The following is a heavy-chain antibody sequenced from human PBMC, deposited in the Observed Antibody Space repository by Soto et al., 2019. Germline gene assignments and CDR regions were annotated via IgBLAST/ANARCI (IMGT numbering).Heavy chain of an antibody. CDR2: ISGSGGST. V-gene: IGHV3-23*01. CDR3: AKPYEEAVVYYFDY. J-gene: IGHJ4*02. D-gene: IGHD2-15*01. CDR1: GFTFSSYA. Sequence: PGGSLRLSFAASGFTFSSYAMSWVRQAPGKGLEWVSAISGSGGSTYYADSGKGRFTISRDNSKNTLYLQMNSLRAEDTAVYYCAKPYEEAVVYYFDYWGQGTLVTVSS.